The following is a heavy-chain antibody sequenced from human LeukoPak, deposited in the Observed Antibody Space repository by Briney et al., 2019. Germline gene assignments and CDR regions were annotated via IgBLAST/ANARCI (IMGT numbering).Heavy chain of an antibody. Sequence: ASVKVSCKASGYTFTGYYMHWVRQAPGQGLEWMGWINPNSGGTNYAQKFQGRVTMTRDTSISTAYMELGRLRSDDTAVYYCARDMSEWLLTPDDAFDIWGQGTMVTVSS. CDR3: ARDMSEWLLTPDDAFDI. J-gene: IGHJ3*02. V-gene: IGHV1-2*02. D-gene: IGHD5-12*01. CDR1: GYTFTGYY. CDR2: INPNSGGT.